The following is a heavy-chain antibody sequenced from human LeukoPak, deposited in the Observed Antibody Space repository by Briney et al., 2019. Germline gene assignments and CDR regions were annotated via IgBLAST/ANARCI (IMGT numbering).Heavy chain of an antibody. CDR2: ISAYNGNT. CDR3: ARAPGEGWFDP. CDR1: GYTFTSYG. Sequence: ASVKVSCKASGYTFTSYGISWVRQAPGQGLEWMGWISAYNGNTNYAQKLQGRVTMTRDTSTSTVYMELSSLRSEDTAVYYCARAPGEGWFDPWGQGTLVTVSS. J-gene: IGHJ5*02. D-gene: IGHD3-10*01. V-gene: IGHV1-18*01.